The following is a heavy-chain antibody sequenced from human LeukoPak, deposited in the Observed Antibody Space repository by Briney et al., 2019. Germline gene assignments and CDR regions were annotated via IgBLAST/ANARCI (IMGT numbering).Heavy chain of an antibody. CDR3: AKALRYYCSGGSCYFDY. CDR1: GFTFSSYA. Sequence: PGGSLRLSCAASGFTFSSYAMHWVRQAPGKGLEWVAVISYDGSNKYYADSVKGRFTISRDNSKNTLYLQMNSLRAEDTAVYYCAKALRYYCSGGSCYFDYWGQGTLVTVSS. CDR2: ISYDGSNK. D-gene: IGHD2-15*01. J-gene: IGHJ4*02. V-gene: IGHV3-30-3*01.